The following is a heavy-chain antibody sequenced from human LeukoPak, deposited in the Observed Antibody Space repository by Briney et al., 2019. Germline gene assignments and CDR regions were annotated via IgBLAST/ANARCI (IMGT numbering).Heavy chain of an antibody. Sequence: SVKVSCKASGGTFSSYAISWVRQAPGQGLEWMGRIIPILGIANYAQKFQGRATITADKSTSTAYMELSSVTAADTAVYYCARGGYCSGGSCYRQPGLDYWGQGTLVTVSS. CDR2: IIPILGIA. V-gene: IGHV1-69*04. D-gene: IGHD2-15*01. CDR1: GGTFSSYA. J-gene: IGHJ4*02. CDR3: ARGGYCSGGSCYRQPGLDY.